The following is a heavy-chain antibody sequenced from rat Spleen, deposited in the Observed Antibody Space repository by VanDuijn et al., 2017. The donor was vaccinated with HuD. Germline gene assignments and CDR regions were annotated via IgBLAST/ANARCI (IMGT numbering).Heavy chain of an antibody. CDR1: GLSLTSNS. CDR2: MWSGGNT. D-gene: IGHD4-6*01. J-gene: IGHJ2*01. CDR3: ARDRGMGSFDF. V-gene: IGHV2-47*01. Sequence: QVQLKESGPGLVQPSQTLSLTCTVSGLSLTSNSVSWIRQPPGKGLEWMGVMWSGGNTDYHSALKSRLSISRDTSKNQVFLKMNSLQSEDTGVYYCARDRGMGSFDFWGQGVMVTVSS.